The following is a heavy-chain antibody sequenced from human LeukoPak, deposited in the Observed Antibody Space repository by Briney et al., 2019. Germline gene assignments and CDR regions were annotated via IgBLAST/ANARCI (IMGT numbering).Heavy chain of an antibody. CDR3: ARHGVDYFGSGSFPTPFDY. CDR1: GGSISSYY. CDR2: LHYSGST. Sequence: SETLSLTCTVSGGSISSYYWSWIRQPPGKGLEWIGWLHYSGSTNYNPSLKSRVTISVDTSKNQFSLKLSSVTAADTAVYYCARHGVDYFGSGSFPTPFDYWGQGTLVTVSS. V-gene: IGHV4-59*08. D-gene: IGHD3-10*01. J-gene: IGHJ4*02.